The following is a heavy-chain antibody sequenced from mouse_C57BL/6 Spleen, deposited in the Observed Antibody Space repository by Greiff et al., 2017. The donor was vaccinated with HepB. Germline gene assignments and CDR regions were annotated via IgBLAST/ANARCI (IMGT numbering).Heavy chain of an antibody. Sequence: VQLKQSGPELVKPGASVKISCKASGYSFTGYYMNWVKQSPEKSLEWIGEINPSTGGTTYNQKFKAKATLTVDKSSSTAYMQLKSLTSEDSAVYYCARGGLLRAFAYWGQGTPVT. CDR3: ARGGLLRAFAY. D-gene: IGHD1-1*01. CDR2: INPSTGGT. J-gene: IGHJ3*01. CDR1: GYSFTGYY. V-gene: IGHV1-42*01.